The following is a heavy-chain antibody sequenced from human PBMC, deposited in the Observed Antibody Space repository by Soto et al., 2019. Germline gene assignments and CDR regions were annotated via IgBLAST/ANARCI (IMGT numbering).Heavy chain of an antibody. CDR3: ARAAAGTAWFDP. CDR1: GGSISSGGYY. CDR2: IYYSGST. V-gene: IGHV4-31*03. J-gene: IGHJ5*02. Sequence: SETLSLTCTVSGGSISSGGYYWSWIRQHPGKGLEWIGYIYYSGSTYYNPSLKSRVTISVDTSKNQFSLKLSSVTAADTAVYYCARAAAGTAWFDPWGQGTLVTVSS. D-gene: IGHD6-13*01.